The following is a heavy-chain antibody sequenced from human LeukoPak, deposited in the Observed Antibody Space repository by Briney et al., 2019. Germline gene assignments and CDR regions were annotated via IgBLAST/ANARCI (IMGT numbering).Heavy chain of an antibody. CDR1: GFTFSSYS. D-gene: IGHD3-10*01. Sequence: GGSLRLSCAASGFTFSSYSMNWVRQAPGKGVEWVSSISSSSSYIYYADSGKGRFNICRDNDKNSLYVKMKRLRGEDTAVYYCARPLMYYYGSETYFWFDPWGQGTLVTVSS. CDR2: ISSSSSYI. V-gene: IGHV3-21*01. J-gene: IGHJ5*02. CDR3: ARPLMYYYGSETYFWFDP.